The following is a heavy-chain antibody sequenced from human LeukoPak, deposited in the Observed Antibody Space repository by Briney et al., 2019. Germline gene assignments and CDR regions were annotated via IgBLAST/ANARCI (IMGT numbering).Heavy chain of an antibody. D-gene: IGHD6-19*01. J-gene: IGHJ4*02. V-gene: IGHV1-2*02. CDR3: ARVDRPYSSSVGY. CDR1: GYTCTGYY. Sequence: ASVKVSCKASGYTCTGYYIHWVRQAPGEGLEWMGWINPNTGGTNYAQKFQGRVTMTRDTSISTAYMELSRLRSDDTAVYYCARVDRPYSSSVGYWGQGTLVTVHS. CDR2: INPNTGGT.